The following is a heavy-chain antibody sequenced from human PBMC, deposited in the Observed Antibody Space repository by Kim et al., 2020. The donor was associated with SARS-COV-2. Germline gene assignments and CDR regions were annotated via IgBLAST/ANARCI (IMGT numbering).Heavy chain of an antibody. CDR2: IYTSGST. CDR1: GGSISSGSYY. Sequence: SETLSLTCTVSGGSISSGSYYWSWIRQPAGKGLEWIGRIYTSGSTNYNPSLKSRVTISVDTSKNQFSLKLSSVTAADTAVYYCAREGGGKAGVPAYYFDYWGQGTLVTVSS. V-gene: IGHV4-61*02. D-gene: IGHD2-2*01. CDR3: AREGGGKAGVPAYYFDY. J-gene: IGHJ4*02.